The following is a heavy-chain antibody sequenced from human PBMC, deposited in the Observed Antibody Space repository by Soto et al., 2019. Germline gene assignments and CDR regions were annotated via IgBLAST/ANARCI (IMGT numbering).Heavy chain of an antibody. J-gene: IGHJ4*02. Sequence: ASVKVSCKASGGTFSSYAISWVRQAPGQGLEWMGGIIPIFGTANYAQKFQGRVTITADESTSTAYMELSSLRSEDTAVYYCARDRLAGVVGATGYWGQGTLVTVSS. CDR2: IIPIFGTA. CDR1: GGTFSSYA. D-gene: IGHD1-26*01. CDR3: ARDRLAGVVGATGY. V-gene: IGHV1-69*13.